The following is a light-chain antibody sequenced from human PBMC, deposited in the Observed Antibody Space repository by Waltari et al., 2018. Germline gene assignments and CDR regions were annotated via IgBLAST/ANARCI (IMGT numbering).Light chain of an antibody. CDR3: QQYNSAPLT. CDR1: QGISTW. Sequence: DIQMTQSPSSLSASVGDRVTITCRASQGISTWLAWYQQKTGKTPKLLIYKASSLQSGVPARCIGSGSWTDFTLTISSLQPEDFATYNCQQYNSAPLTFGGGTKVEIK. V-gene: IGKV1-12*01. CDR2: KAS. J-gene: IGKJ4*01.